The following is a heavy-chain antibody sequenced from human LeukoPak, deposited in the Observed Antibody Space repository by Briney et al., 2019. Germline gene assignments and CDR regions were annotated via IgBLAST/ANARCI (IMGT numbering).Heavy chain of an antibody. CDR1: GFAFRTYS. V-gene: IGHV3-21*01. CDR3: AKDRRIVATPNDAFDI. J-gene: IGHJ3*02. CDR2: ISGNSDYI. Sequence: GGSLRLSCAASGFAFRTYSMNWVRQAPGKGLEWVSSISGNSDYIYYADSVKGRFTVSRDNAKNSLFLQMNSLRAEDTAVYYCAKDRRIVATPNDAFDIWGQGTMVTVSS. D-gene: IGHD5-12*01.